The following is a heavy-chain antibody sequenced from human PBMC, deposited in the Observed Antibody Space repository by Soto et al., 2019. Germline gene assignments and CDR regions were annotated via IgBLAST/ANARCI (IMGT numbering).Heavy chain of an antibody. J-gene: IGHJ4*02. D-gene: IGHD6-19*01. CDR1: GYTSTSHG. CDR2: ISAYNGNT. Sequence: ASVKVSCKAPGYTSTSHGISWVRQAPGQGFEWIGWISAYNGNTNYAQKVQGRFTMTTDTSTSTAYMEMRSLRSDDTDVYSCARGGTTVTRPSSGTYYLDYCGRGTLVTASS. CDR3: ARGGTTVTRPSSGTYYLDY. V-gene: IGHV1-18*01.